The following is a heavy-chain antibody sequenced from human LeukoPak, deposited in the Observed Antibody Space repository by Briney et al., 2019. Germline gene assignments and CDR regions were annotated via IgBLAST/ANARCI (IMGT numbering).Heavy chain of an antibody. J-gene: IGHJ4*02. CDR2: ISGSSTYI. CDR3: ARGFYGSRGFDY. V-gene: IGHV3-21*01. Sequence: PGGSLRLSCAASGFTFSSLIMNWVRQAPGKGLEWVSSISGSSTYIYYADSVKGRFTISRDNAKNSLYLQINSLRAEDTAVYYCARGFYGSRGFDYWGQGTLVTVSS. D-gene: IGHD3-10*01. CDR1: GFTFSSLI.